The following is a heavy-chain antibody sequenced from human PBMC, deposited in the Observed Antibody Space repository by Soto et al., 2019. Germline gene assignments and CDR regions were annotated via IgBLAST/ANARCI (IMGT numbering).Heavy chain of an antibody. CDR3: AKSLELAFDY. Sequence: GGSLRLSCAASGFTFSSYGMHWVRQAPGKGLEWVAVISYDGSNKYYADSVKGQFTISRDNSKNTLYLQMNSLRAEDTAVYYCAKSLELAFDYWGQGTLVTVSS. CDR2: ISYDGSNK. D-gene: IGHD1-26*01. CDR1: GFTFSSYG. J-gene: IGHJ4*02. V-gene: IGHV3-30*18.